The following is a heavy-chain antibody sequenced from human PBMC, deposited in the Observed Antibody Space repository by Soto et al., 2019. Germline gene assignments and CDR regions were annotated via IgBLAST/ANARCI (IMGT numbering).Heavy chain of an antibody. V-gene: IGHV1-18*01. J-gene: IGHJ6*02. Sequence: SVKVSFKASGYTFTSYGISWVREAPGQGLEWMGWISAYNGNTNYAQKLQGRVTMTTDTSTSTAYMELRSLRSDDTAVYYCASSISGSPSPLVYGMDVWGQGTTVTVSS. D-gene: IGHD3-10*01. CDR3: ASSISGSPSPLVYGMDV. CDR1: GYTFTSYG. CDR2: ISAYNGNT.